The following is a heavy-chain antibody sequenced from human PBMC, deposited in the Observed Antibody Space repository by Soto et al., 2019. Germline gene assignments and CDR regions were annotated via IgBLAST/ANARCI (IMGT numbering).Heavy chain of an antibody. CDR1: GGTFSIYA. Sequence: GASVKVSCKASGGTFSIYAIRCVLQAPGQGLEWMGGIIPIFGTANYAQKFQGRVTITADKSTSTAYMELSSLRSEDTAVYYCARREERQDAFDIWGQGTMVTVSS. CDR3: ARREERQDAFDI. D-gene: IGHD1-1*01. CDR2: IIPIFGTA. V-gene: IGHV1-69*06. J-gene: IGHJ3*02.